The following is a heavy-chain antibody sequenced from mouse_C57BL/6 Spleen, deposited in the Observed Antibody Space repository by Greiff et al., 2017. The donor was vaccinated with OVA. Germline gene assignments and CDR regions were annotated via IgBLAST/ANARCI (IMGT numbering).Heavy chain of an antibody. CDR2: IHPNSGST. J-gene: IGHJ4*01. CDR3: AMDYLYAMDY. CDR1: GYTFTSYW. Sequence: QVQLQQPGAELVKPGASVKLSCKASGYTFTSYWMHWVKQRPGQGLEWIGMIHPNSGSTNYNEKFKSKATLTVDNTSSSSYMQLSRLTSADSAVYDCAMDYLYAMDYWGQGTSVTVSS. D-gene: IGHD1-1*01. V-gene: IGHV1-64*01.